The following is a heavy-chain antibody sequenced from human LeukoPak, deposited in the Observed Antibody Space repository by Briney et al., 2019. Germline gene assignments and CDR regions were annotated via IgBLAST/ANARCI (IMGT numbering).Heavy chain of an antibody. CDR3: AKAGLYCSSTSCYHYYYYYMDV. J-gene: IGHJ6*03. V-gene: IGHV3-30*02. CDR1: GFTFSSYG. Sequence: PGGSLRLSCAASGFTFSSYGMHWVRQAPGKGLEWVAFIRYDGSNKYYADSVKGRFTISRDNSKNTRYLQMNSLRAEDTAVYYCAKAGLYCSSTSCYHYYYYYMDVWGKGTTVTVSS. D-gene: IGHD2-2*01. CDR2: IRYDGSNK.